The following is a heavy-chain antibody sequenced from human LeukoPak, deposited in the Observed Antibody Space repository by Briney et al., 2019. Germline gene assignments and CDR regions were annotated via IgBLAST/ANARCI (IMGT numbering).Heavy chain of an antibody. V-gene: IGHV3-15*01. CDR1: GFTFNNYA. CDR3: TTVWNCGGDCSDAFDI. J-gene: IGHJ3*02. CDR2: IKSKTDGGTT. Sequence: GGSLRLSCAASGFTFNNYAMSWVRQAPGKGLEWVGRIKSKTDGGTTDYAAPVKGRFTISRDDSKNTLYLQMNSLKTEDTAVYYCTTVWNCGGDCSDAFDIWGQGTMVTVSS. D-gene: IGHD2-21*02.